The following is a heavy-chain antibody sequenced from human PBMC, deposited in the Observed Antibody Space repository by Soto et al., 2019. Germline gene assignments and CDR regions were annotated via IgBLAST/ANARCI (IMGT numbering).Heavy chain of an antibody. CDR3: AKVSSSGWYGDYYYYYTDV. Sequence: GGSLRLSCAASGFTFSSYGMHWVRQAPGKGLEWVAVISYDGRNKYYANSVKGRFTIYRDNSKNTLYLQMNSLRAEDTAVYYCAKVSSSGWYGDYYYYYTDVWGKGTTVTVSS. J-gene: IGHJ6*03. D-gene: IGHD6-19*01. CDR2: ISYDGRNK. V-gene: IGHV3-30*18. CDR1: GFTFSSYG.